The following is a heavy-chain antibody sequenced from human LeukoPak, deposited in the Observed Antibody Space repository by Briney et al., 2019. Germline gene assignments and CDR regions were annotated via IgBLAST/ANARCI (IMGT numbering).Heavy chain of an antibody. CDR3: ASNYGSGSYTNNNWFDP. V-gene: IGHV4-31*03. CDR1: GGSISSGGYY. D-gene: IGHD3-10*01. Sequence: SQTLSLTCTVSGGSISSGGYYWSWSRQHPGKGLEWIGYIYYSGSTYYNPSLKSRVTISVDTSKNQFSLKLSSVTAADTAVYYCASNYGSGSYTNNNWFDPWGQGTLVTVSS. CDR2: IYYSGST. J-gene: IGHJ5*02.